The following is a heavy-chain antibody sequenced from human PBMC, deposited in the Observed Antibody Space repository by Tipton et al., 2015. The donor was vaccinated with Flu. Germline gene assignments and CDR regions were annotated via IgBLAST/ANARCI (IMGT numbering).Heavy chain of an antibody. Sequence: LSCTVSGGSISSYYWSWIRQPPGKGLEWIGYIYYSGSTNYNPSLKSRVTISVDTSKNQFSLKLSSVTAADTAVYYCARVALRSDYYGSGTIPRYFAFDIWGQGTMVTVSS. D-gene: IGHD3-10*01. V-gene: IGHV4-59*01. CDR1: GGSISSYY. J-gene: IGHJ3*02. CDR2: IYYSGST. CDR3: ARVALRSDYYGSGTIPRYFAFDI.